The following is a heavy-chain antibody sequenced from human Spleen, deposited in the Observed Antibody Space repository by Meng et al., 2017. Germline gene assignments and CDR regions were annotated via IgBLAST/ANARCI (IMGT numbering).Heavy chain of an antibody. D-gene: IGHD3-22*01. Sequence: GESLKISCKASGYTFTSYWIGWVRQMPGKGLEWMGFIDPGDSDTRYSPSFQGQVTLSADKSISTAYLQWSRLKASDTAMYYCAAGPLYYYDSSGYYGSDYWGQGTLVTVSS. J-gene: IGHJ4*02. V-gene: IGHV5-51*01. CDR2: IDPGDSDT. CDR1: GYTFTSYW. CDR3: AAGPLYYYDSSGYYGSDY.